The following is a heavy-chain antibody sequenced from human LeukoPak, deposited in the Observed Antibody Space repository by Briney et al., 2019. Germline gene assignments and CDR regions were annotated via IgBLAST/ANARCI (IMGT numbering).Heavy chain of an antibody. V-gene: IGHV1-8*01. CDR1: GYTFTSYD. J-gene: IGHJ3*02. CDR3: AGDYGDHEAFDI. CDR2: MNPNSGNT. D-gene: IGHD4-17*01. Sequence: ASVKVSCKASGYTFTSYDINWVRQATGQGLEWMGWMNPNSGNTGYAQKFQGRVTMTRNTSISTAYMELSSLRSEDTAVYYCAGDYGDHEAFDIWGQGTMVTVSS.